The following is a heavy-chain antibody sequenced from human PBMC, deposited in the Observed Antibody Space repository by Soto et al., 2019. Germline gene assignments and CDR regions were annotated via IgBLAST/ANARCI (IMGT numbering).Heavy chain of an antibody. CDR1: GGTFSSYA. CDR3: ARDTCSGGSCYHAFDI. D-gene: IGHD2-15*01. J-gene: IGHJ3*02. CDR2: IIPIFGTA. V-gene: IGHV1-69*13. Sequence: SVKVSCKASGGTFSSYAISWVRQAPGQGLEWMGGIIPIFGTANYAQKFQGRVTITADESTSTAYMELSSLRSEDTAVYYCARDTCSGGSCYHAFDIWGQRTMVTVSS.